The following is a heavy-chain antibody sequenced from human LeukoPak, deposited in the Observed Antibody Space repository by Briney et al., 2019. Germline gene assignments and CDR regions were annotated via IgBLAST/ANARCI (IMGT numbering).Heavy chain of an antibody. CDR3: ARVTVTTLFDH. Sequence: ASVKVSCKTSGYTFSDYYIHWVRQAPGQGLEWMGWINPKNSGTKYAQKFQGWITMTTDTSTSTAYMELTSLRSNDTAVYYCARVTVTTLFDHWGPGTLVTVSS. CDR1: GYTFSDYY. D-gene: IGHD4-17*01. CDR2: INPKNSGT. J-gene: IGHJ4*02. V-gene: IGHV1-2*04.